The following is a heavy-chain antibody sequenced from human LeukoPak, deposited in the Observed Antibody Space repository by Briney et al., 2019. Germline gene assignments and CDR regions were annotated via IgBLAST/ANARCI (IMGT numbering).Heavy chain of an antibody. Sequence: GGSLRLSCAASGFTISDNYMSWIRQAPGKGLEWITYISSSGHSIYYADSVKGRFIISRDNAQNSVHLQMNSLRAEDTAVYYCARGSVTSLRHFDYWGQGALVTVSS. J-gene: IGHJ4*02. CDR1: GFTISDNY. CDR2: ISSSGHSI. CDR3: ARGSVTSLRHFDY. V-gene: IGHV3-11*01. D-gene: IGHD2-21*02.